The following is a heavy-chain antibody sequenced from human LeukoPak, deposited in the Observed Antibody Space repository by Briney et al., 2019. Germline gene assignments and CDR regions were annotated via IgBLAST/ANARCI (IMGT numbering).Heavy chain of an antibody. CDR1: GGSFRGYY. CDR2: INHSGST. CDR3: ARGEGSGSYYKYYFDY. Sequence: SETLSLTCAVYGGSFRGYYWSWIRQPPGKGLEWIGEINHSGSTNYNPSLKSRVTISVDTSKNQFSLKLSSVTAADTAVYYCARGEGSGSYYKYYFDYWGQGTLVTVSS. D-gene: IGHD3-10*01. J-gene: IGHJ4*02. V-gene: IGHV4-34*01.